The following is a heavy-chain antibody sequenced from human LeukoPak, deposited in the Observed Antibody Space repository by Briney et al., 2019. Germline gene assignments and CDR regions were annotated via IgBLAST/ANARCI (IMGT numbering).Heavy chain of an antibody. J-gene: IGHJ4*02. CDR1: GFTFSTYG. CDR2: IRGSGTNT. CDR3: AKGSLNEITMVRGVII. Sequence: GSLRLSCAASGFTFSTYGMSWVRQAPGKGLEWVSAIRGSGTNTYYADSVKGRFTISRDNSKNTLYLQMNSLRAEDTAVYYCAKGSLNEITMVRGVIIWGQGTLVTVSS. D-gene: IGHD3-10*01. V-gene: IGHV3-23*01.